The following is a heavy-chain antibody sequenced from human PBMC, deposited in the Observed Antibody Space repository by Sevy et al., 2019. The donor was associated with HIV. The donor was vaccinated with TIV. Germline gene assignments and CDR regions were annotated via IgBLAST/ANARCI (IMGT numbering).Heavy chain of an antibody. V-gene: IGHV3-74*01. CDR2: INSYVSST. CDR3: ERDGGVTGSCGMDV. J-gene: IGHJ6*02. D-gene: IGHD1-1*01. Sequence: GGSLRLSCAASGFTLSTYRMHWVRQAPGKGLVWVSHINSYVSSTSHADSVKGRFTMSRDNAKNTLYLQMKSVSAEDTHVYYCERDGGVTGSCGMDVWGQGTTVTVSS. CDR1: GFTLSTYR.